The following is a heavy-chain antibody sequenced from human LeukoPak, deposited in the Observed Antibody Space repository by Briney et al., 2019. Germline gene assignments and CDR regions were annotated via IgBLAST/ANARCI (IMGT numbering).Heavy chain of an antibody. CDR2: IKEAGSEQ. J-gene: IGHJ4*02. Sequence: GGSLRLSCEASGFTFSSYWMTWVRLAPGKGLEWVANIKEAGSEQYYVGSVKGRFTISRDNAKDSLYLQMNSLRAEDTAMYYCVRLVAAAERYFDYWGQGTLVTVSA. V-gene: IGHV3-7*01. D-gene: IGHD6-13*01. CDR1: GFTFSSYW. CDR3: VRLVAAAERYFDY.